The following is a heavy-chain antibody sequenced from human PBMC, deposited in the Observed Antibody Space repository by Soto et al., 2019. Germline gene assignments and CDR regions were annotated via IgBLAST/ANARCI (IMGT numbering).Heavy chain of an antibody. J-gene: IGHJ5*02. V-gene: IGHV1-18*04. CDR3: ARTSGIDNWFDP. Sequence: ASVKVSCKASGYTFINYGISWVRQAPGQGLEWMGWISALTGNTKYSQTFQGRVSMTRDTSTSTAYMELESLRSDDTAVYYCARTSGIDNWFDPWGQGTLVTV. CDR2: ISALTGNT. CDR1: GYTFINYG. D-gene: IGHD1-26*01.